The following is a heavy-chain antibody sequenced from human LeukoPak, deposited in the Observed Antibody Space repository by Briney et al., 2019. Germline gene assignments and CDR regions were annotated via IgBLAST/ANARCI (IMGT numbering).Heavy chain of an antibody. D-gene: IGHD1-14*01. V-gene: IGHV1-8*01. J-gene: IGHJ3*02. CDR3: ARVWGHGTLDAFDI. CDR1: GYTFTRYD. CDR2: LNPDTGKT. Sequence: ASVKVSCKASGYTFTRYDVKWVRQAPGQGLEYMGWLNPDTGKTGYVQKFQGRVTMTSDNSIVTAFMELSGLRSDDTAVYYCARVWGHGTLDAFDIWGQGTMVTVSS.